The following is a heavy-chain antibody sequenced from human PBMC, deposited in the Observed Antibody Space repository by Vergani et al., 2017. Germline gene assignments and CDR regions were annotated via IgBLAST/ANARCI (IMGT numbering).Heavy chain of an antibody. CDR3: TTDPSPAEHYYYSGMDV. V-gene: IGHV3-15*01. CDR2: IKSKTDGGTT. Sequence: EVQLVESGGGLVKPGGSLRLSCAASGFTFSNAWMSWVRQAPGKGLEWVGRIKSKTDGGTTDYAAPVKGRFTISRDDSKNTLYLQMNSLKTEDTAVYYCTTDPSPAEHYYYSGMDVWGQGTTVTVSS. CDR1: GFTFSNAW. J-gene: IGHJ6*02. D-gene: IGHD2-2*01.